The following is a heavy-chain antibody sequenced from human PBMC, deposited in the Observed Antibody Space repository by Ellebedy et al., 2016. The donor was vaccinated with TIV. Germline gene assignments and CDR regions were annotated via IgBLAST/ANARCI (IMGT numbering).Heavy chain of an antibody. D-gene: IGHD2-8*01. Sequence: GGSLRLXCAASGFTFSSYSMNWVRQAPGKGLEWVSSISSSSSYIYYADSVKGRFTISRDNAKNSLYLQMNSLRAEDTAVYYCARVGDIVLPYYYYGMDVWGQGTTVTVSS. CDR2: ISSSSSYI. J-gene: IGHJ6*02. CDR1: GFTFSSYS. CDR3: ARVGDIVLPYYYYGMDV. V-gene: IGHV3-21*01.